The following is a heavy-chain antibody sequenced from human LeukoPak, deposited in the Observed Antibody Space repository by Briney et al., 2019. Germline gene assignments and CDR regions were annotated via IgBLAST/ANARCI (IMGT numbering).Heavy chain of an antibody. CDR1: GYTFTSYG. D-gene: IGHD3-22*01. Sequence: ASVKVSCKASGYTFTSYGISWVRQAPGQGLEWMGWISAYNGNTNYAQKLQGRVTMTTDTSASTAYMELRSLRSDDTAVYYCARGDYYYDSSTFDYWGQGTLVTVSS. J-gene: IGHJ4*02. CDR3: ARGDYYYDSSTFDY. CDR2: ISAYNGNT. V-gene: IGHV1-18*01.